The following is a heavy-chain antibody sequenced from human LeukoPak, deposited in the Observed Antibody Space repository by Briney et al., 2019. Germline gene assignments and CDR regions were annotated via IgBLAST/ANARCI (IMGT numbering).Heavy chain of an antibody. CDR2: INPSGGST. Sequence: ASVKVSCKASGYTFTSYYMHWVRQAPGQGLEWMGIINPSGGSTSYAQMFQGRVTMTRDTSTSTVYMELSSLRSEDTAVYYCARDGVSWPKGVDIWGQGTMVTVSS. J-gene: IGHJ3*02. V-gene: IGHV1-46*01. CDR3: ARDGVSWPKGVDI. D-gene: IGHD2-8*01. CDR1: GYTFTSYY.